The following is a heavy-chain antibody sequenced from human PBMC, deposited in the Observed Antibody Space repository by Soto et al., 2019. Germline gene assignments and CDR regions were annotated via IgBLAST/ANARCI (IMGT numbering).Heavy chain of an antibody. Sequence: EVQLVESGGSLAQPGGSLRLSGAASGLTFSCYWKCWVRLAAGEGLEWVANIKQDGSEKYYVVSVKGRFTISRDNAKTSLYPQRNTLSTDDTAVYYCARDIHSTHQYRSDYLAYWGQRTLVTVSS. CDR2: IKQDGSEK. CDR3: ARDIHSTHQYRSDYLAY. CDR1: GLTFSCYW. J-gene: IGHJ4*02. D-gene: IGHD6-6*01. V-gene: IGHV3-7*01.